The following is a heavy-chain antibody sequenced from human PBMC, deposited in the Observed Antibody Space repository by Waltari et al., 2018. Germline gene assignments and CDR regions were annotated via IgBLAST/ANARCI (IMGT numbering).Heavy chain of an antibody. Sequence: EVHLVESGGGSVQPGGALTLSCAGSGFTPDCWIHRVRQVPGKGLEWVSRISSDGTSTDYADPVKGRFTLSRDTTKKMVYLQMNSLRAEDTAVYYCARLRRRDQYGAGSLRYWGQGALVNVSS. CDR2: ISSDGTST. D-gene: IGHD3-10*01. J-gene: IGHJ4*02. CDR1: GFTPDCW. CDR3: ARLRRRDQYGAGSLRY. V-gene: IGHV3-74*01.